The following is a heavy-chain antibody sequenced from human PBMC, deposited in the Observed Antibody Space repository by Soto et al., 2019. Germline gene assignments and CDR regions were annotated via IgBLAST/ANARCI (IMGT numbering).Heavy chain of an antibody. CDR3: ARGVRFLEWLSCFDY. Sequence: ASVKVSCKASGYTFTSYGISWVRQAPGQGLEWMGWISAYNGNTNYAQKLQGRVTMTTDTSTSTAYMELRSLRSDDTAVYYCARGVRFLEWLSCFDYWGQGTLVTVSS. CDR1: GYTFTSYG. V-gene: IGHV1-18*01. J-gene: IGHJ4*02. CDR2: ISAYNGNT. D-gene: IGHD3-3*01.